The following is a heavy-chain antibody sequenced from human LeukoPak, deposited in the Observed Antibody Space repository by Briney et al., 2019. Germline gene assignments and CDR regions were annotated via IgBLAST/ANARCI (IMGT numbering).Heavy chain of an antibody. CDR2: TSYDGSNK. J-gene: IGHJ4*02. V-gene: IGHV3-30-3*01. CDR1: GFTFSSYA. D-gene: IGHD2-21*02. Sequence: GGSLRLSCAASGFTFSSYAMHWVRQAPGKGLEWVAVTSYDGSNKYYADSVKGRFTISRDNSKNTLYLQMNSLRAEDTAVYYCAKDLTSAYCGGDCHRPIDCWGQGTLVTVSS. CDR3: AKDLTSAYCGGDCHRPIDC.